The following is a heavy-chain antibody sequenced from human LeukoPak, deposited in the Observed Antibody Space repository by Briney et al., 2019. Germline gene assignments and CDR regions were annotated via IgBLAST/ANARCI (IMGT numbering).Heavy chain of an antibody. CDR2: IYNSGST. CDR3: ARHTRNHGMEV. Sequence: PSETLSLTCIVSGGSISGGDYSWTWIRQHPGKGLEWIGYIYNSGSTSYKPSLKSRVTISEDTSQNQFSLKLSSVTAADTAVYYCARHTRNHGMEVWGQGTTVTVSS. J-gene: IGHJ6*02. V-gene: IGHV4-31*03. D-gene: IGHD1-14*01. CDR1: GGSISGGDYS.